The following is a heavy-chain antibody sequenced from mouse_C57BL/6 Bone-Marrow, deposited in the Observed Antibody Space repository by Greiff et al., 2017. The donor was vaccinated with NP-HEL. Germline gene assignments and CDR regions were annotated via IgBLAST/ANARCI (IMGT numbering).Heavy chain of an antibody. CDR3: ARFTTVVPLAMDY. D-gene: IGHD1-1*01. CDR2: ISDGGSYT. CDR1: GFTFSSYA. J-gene: IGHJ4*01. V-gene: IGHV5-4*03. Sequence: DVKLVESGGGLVKPGGSLKLSCAASGFTFSSYAMSWVRQTPEKRLEWVATISDGGSYTYYPDNVKGRFTISRDNAKNNLYLQMSHLKSEDTAMYYCARFTTVVPLAMDYWGQGTSVTVSS.